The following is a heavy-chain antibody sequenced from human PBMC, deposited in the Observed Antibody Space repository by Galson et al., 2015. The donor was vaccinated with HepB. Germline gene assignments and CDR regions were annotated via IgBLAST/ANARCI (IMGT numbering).Heavy chain of an antibody. Sequence: SVKVSCKAFGGTFSSNAFSWVRQAPGQGLEWMGGIIPNFGTTNYAQKFQGRVTITADESTRTAYMELSSLRSEDTAVYYCARALYYYDSSGYYETLYYFDHWGQGTLVTVSS. V-gene: IGHV1-69*13. J-gene: IGHJ4*02. D-gene: IGHD3-22*01. CDR1: GGTFSSNA. CDR3: ARALYYYDSSGYYETLYYFDH. CDR2: IIPNFGTT.